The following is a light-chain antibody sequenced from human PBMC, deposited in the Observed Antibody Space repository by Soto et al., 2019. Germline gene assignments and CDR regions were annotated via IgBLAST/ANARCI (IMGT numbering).Light chain of an antibody. Sequence: EIVLTQSPGTLSLSPGERATLSCRASHTISSSYLAWYQQKPGQAPRLLMYGISRRATGIPDRFSGSGSGTDFTLTISRLEPEDFAVYYCQQFATSPLTFGGGTKVDIK. CDR1: HTISSSY. V-gene: IGKV3-20*01. J-gene: IGKJ4*01. CDR3: QQFATSPLT. CDR2: GIS.